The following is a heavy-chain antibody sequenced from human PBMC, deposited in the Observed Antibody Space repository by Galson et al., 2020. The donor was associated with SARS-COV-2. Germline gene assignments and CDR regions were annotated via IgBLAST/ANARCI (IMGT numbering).Heavy chain of an antibody. Sequence: GESLKISCAASGFTFSSYAMSWVRQAPGKGLEWVSAISGSGGSTYYADSVKGRFTISRDNSKNTLYLQINSLRAEDTAVYYCAKIADRTMIVPDYWGQGTLVTVSS. CDR1: GFTFSSYA. J-gene: IGHJ4*02. CDR3: AKIADRTMIVPDY. D-gene: IGHD3-22*01. V-gene: IGHV3-23*01. CDR2: ISGSGGST.